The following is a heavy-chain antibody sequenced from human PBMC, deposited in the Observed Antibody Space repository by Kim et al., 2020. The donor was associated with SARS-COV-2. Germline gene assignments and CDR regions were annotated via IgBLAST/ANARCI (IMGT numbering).Heavy chain of an antibody. Sequence: ASVTVSCKASGYTFTSYGISWVRQAPGQGLEWMGWISAYNGNTNYAQKLQGRVTMTTDTSTSTAYMELRSLRSDDTAVYYCARAPVLSIGDYYYYMDVWGKGTTVTVSS. D-gene: IGHD3-10*01. CDR2: ISAYNGNT. V-gene: IGHV1-18*01. CDR1: GYTFTSYG. J-gene: IGHJ6*03. CDR3: ARAPVLSIGDYYYYMDV.